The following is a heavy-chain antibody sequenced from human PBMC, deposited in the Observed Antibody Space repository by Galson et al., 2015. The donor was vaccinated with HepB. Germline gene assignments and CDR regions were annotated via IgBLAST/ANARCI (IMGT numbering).Heavy chain of an antibody. V-gene: IGHV1-69*13. J-gene: IGHJ5*02. D-gene: IGHD2-2*01. CDR3: AINRGIEVIPGALEDDWFDP. Sequence: SVKVSCKASGDTFSKFAFSWVRRAPGQGLEWMGGIIPLHSTTSYAQKFKGRVTITADELTSSAYMELRSLRSEDTAVYYCAINRGIEVIPGALEDDWFDPWGQGTLVTVSS. CDR1: GDTFSKFA. CDR2: IIPLHSTT.